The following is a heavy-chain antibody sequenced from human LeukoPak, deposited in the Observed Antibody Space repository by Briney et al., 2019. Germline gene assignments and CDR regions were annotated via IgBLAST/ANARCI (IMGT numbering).Heavy chain of an antibody. CDR2: IFYNGNT. CDR1: DGSMSPYY. Sequence: SETLSLTCTVSDGSMSPYYWSWIRQSPGKGLEWIAYIFYNGNTKYNPSLWSRVTISIDTSRNQFFLNLNSVTAADTAVYYCARAMSTFGGVRNYFDSWGQGTLVTVSS. J-gene: IGHJ4*02. V-gene: IGHV4-59*01. D-gene: IGHD3-16*01. CDR3: ARAMSTFGGVRNYFDS.